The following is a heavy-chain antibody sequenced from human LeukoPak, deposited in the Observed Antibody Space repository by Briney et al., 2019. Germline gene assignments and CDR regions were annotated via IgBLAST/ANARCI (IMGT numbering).Heavy chain of an antibody. CDR1: GYTFTSYD. Sequence: EASVKVSCKASGYTFTSYDINWVRRATGQGLEWMGWMNPNNGNTDYAQKFQGRVTLTRNTSISTAYMELSSLRSEDTAVYYCTRGGPVAGTHKYFQHWGQGTLVTVSS. CDR2: MNPNNGNT. D-gene: IGHD6-19*01. V-gene: IGHV1-8*01. J-gene: IGHJ1*01. CDR3: TRGGPVAGTHKYFQH.